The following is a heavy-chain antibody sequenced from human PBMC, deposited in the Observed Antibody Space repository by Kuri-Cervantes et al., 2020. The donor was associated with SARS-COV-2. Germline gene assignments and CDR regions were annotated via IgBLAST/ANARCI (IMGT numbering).Heavy chain of an antibody. J-gene: IGHJ6*03. Sequence: GGSLRLSCTASGFTFGDYAMNRFRQTPGKGLEWVGFSRSKAYGGTSEYAASVKDRFTISRDDTGTIAYLQMNSLKTEDTAVYYCTTGPSVAVRPDSYFYMDVWGKGTTVTVSS. CDR1: GFTFGDYA. CDR2: SRSKAYGGTS. CDR3: TTGPSVAVRPDSYFYMDV. V-gene: IGHV3-49*03. D-gene: IGHD3-10*01.